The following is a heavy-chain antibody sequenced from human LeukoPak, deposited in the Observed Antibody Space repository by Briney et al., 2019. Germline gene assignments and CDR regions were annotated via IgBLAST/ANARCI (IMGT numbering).Heavy chain of an antibody. Sequence: LRASVKVSCKASGYTFTGYYMHWVRQAPGQGLEWMGWINPNSGGTNYAQKFQGRVTMTRDTSISTAYMELSRLRSDDTAVYYCARETYSNILTGTDYWGPGTLVTVSS. CDR3: ARETYSNILTGTDY. D-gene: IGHD3-9*01. V-gene: IGHV1-2*02. J-gene: IGHJ4*02. CDR1: GYTFTGYY. CDR2: INPNSGGT.